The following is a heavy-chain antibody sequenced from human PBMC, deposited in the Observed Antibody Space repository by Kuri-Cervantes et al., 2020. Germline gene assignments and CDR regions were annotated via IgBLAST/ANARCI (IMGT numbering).Heavy chain of an antibody. CDR3: AKSSMITFGGVIVPDYFDY. V-gene: IGHV3-33*06. CDR2: IWYDGSNK. D-gene: IGHD3-16*02. CDR1: GFTFSSYG. J-gene: IGHJ4*02. Sequence: GESLKISCAASGFTFSSYGMHWVRQAPGKGLEWVAVIWYDGSNKYYADSVKGRFAISRDNSKNTLYLQMNSLRAEDTAVYYCAKSSMITFGGVIVPDYFDYWGQGTLVTVSS.